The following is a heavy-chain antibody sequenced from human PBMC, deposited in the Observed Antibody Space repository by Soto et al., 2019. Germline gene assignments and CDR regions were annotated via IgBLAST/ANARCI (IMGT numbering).Heavy chain of an antibody. CDR1: GGTFSSYA. Sequence: QVQLVQSGAEVKKPGSSVKVSCKASGGTFSSYAISWVRQAPGQGREWMGGIIPIFGTANYAQKFQGRVPITADKSTSTGYMELSSLRSEDTAVYYCARGKYSSGWKGYYFDYWGQGNLVTVSS. J-gene: IGHJ4*02. CDR2: IIPIFGTA. V-gene: IGHV1-69*06. D-gene: IGHD6-19*01. CDR3: ARGKYSSGWKGYYFDY.